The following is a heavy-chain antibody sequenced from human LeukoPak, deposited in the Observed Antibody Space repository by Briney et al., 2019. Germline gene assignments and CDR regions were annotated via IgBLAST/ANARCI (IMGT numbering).Heavy chain of an antibody. J-gene: IGHJ5*02. V-gene: IGHV4-39*01. CDR1: GDSIRSSGFC. CDR3: ARHKSGIDWFDP. CDR2: ICDTGNT. D-gene: IGHD1-14*01. Sequence: SETLSLTCTLTGDSIRSSGFCWGWIRQPPGKGLECVGVICDTGNTYYNPSLKSRVTISVDTSKNQFSLRVTSVTAADTALYYCARHKSGIDWFDPWGQGTLVTVSS.